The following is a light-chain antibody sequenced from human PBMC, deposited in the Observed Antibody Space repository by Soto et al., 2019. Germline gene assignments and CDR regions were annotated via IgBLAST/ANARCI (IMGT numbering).Light chain of an antibody. CDR2: GTS. J-gene: IGKJ1*01. V-gene: IGKV1-39*01. CDR1: QSISNS. CDR3: QQYNNWPRT. Sequence: DIQMTQSPSSLSASVGDRVTITCRASQSISNSLNWYQQKQGKXXNXXICGTSSLQNGVPSRFGGSGSGTDFTITISSLQSEDGEVYDGQQYNNWPRTFGQGTKVDIK.